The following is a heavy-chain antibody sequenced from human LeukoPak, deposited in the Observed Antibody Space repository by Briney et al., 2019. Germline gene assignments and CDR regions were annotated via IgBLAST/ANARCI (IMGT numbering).Heavy chain of an antibody. J-gene: IGHJ4*02. CDR3: ARSPITYFSDGSGSYFDY. V-gene: IGHV3-23*01. D-gene: IGHD3-22*01. Sequence: GGSLRLSCAASGFTFSSYAMSWVRQAPGKGLEWVSAISGSGGSTYYADSVKGRSTISRDNSKNTLYLQMNSLRAEDTAVYFCARSPITYFSDGSGSYFDYWGQGTLVTVSS. CDR1: GFTFSSYA. CDR2: ISGSGGST.